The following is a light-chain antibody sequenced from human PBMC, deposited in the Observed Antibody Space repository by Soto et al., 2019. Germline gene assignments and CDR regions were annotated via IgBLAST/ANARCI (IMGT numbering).Light chain of an antibody. CDR2: DVS. V-gene: IGLV2-14*01. Sequence: QSALTQAASVSVSPGRTVTISCAGTSGDVGGYHYVSWYQQRPGKAPNLMIYDVSTRPSGVANRFSGSKSGKTASQTISGLQDEDEADYYCSSYTSSSTLVFGGGTKLTVL. CDR3: SSYTSSSTLV. CDR1: SGDVGGYHY. J-gene: IGLJ3*02.